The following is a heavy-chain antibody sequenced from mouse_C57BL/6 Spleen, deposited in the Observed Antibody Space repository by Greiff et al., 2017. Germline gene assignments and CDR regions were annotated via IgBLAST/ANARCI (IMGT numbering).Heavy chain of an antibody. V-gene: IGHV1-4*01. CDR3: AREGNYSFYAMDY. CDR1: GYTFTSYT. D-gene: IGHD2-1*01. Sequence: VQLQQSGAELARPGASVKMSCKASGYTFTSYTMHWVKQRPGQGLEWIGYINPSSGYTKYNQKFKDKATLTADKSSSTAYMQLSSLTSEDSAVYYCAREGNYSFYAMDYWGQGTSVTVSS. J-gene: IGHJ4*01. CDR2: INPSSGYT.